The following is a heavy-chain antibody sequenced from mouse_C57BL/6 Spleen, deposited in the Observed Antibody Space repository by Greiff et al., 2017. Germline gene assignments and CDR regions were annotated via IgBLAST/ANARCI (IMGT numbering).Heavy chain of an antibody. V-gene: IGHV1-64*01. D-gene: IGHD2-4*01. CDR3: ARGGYDYGDYAMGY. Sequence: QVQLKQPGAELVKPGASVKLSCKASGYTFTSYWMHWVKQRPGQGLEWIGMIHPNSGSTNYNAKFKSKATLTVDKSSSTAYMQLSSLTSGDSAVYYCARGGYDYGDYAMGYWGQGTSVTVSS. J-gene: IGHJ4*01. CDR1: GYTFTSYW. CDR2: IHPNSGST.